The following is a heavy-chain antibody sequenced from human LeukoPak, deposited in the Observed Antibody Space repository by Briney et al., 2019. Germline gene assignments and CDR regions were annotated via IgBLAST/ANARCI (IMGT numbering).Heavy chain of an antibody. CDR1: AGSISSSSHH. J-gene: IGHJ4*02. Sequence: SETLSLTCAVSAGSISSSSHHWGWIRQSPGKGLEWIGSVYYGRTTYCNPSLNSRVTISVVTSRNQFSLQLNSVTAADTAVHYCVRHDGRGGATMGALDSWGQGSLVTVSS. D-gene: IGHD5-12*01. CDR3: VRHDGRGGATMGALDS. CDR2: VYYGRTT. V-gene: IGHV4-39*01.